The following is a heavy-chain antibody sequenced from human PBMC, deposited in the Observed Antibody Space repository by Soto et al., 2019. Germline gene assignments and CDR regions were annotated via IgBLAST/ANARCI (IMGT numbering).Heavy chain of an antibody. CDR3: ARGISYYYFPDAFDI. Sequence: TLALSCTVSGGSIRSGGDYWSWIRQHPGKGLEWIGYIYYSGSTYYNPSLKSRVTISVDTSKNQFSLKLSSVTAADTAVYYCARGISYYYFPDAFDIWGQGTMVTVSS. J-gene: IGHJ3*02. V-gene: IGHV4-31*03. CDR1: GGSIRSGGDY. D-gene: IGHD3-22*01. CDR2: IYYSGST.